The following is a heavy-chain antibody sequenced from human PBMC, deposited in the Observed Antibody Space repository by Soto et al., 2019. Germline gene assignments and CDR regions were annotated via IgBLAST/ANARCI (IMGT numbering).Heavy chain of an antibody. CDR1: GYSFTSYW. D-gene: IGHD6-19*01. CDR3: ARQGPDSSGWYYLDY. Sequence: EVQLVQSGAEVKKPGESLKISCKGSGYSFTSYWLGWVRQMPGKGLEWMGIIYPGDSDTRYSPSFQGQVTISADKSISTAYLQWSSLKSSDTAMYYCARQGPDSSGWYYLDYWGQGTLVTVSS. J-gene: IGHJ4*02. V-gene: IGHV5-51*01. CDR2: IYPGDSDT.